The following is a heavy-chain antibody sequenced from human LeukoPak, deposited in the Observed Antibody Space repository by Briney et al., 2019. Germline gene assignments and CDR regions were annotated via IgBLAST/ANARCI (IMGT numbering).Heavy chain of an antibody. Sequence: SETLSLTCTVSGGSISSYYWSWIRQPPGKGLEWIGYIYYSGSTNYNPSLKSRVTISVDTSKNQSSLKLSSVTAADTAVYYCASTTSRYGNYGMDLWGQGTTVTVSS. D-gene: IGHD1-1*01. CDR2: IYYSGST. J-gene: IGHJ6*02. V-gene: IGHV4-59*08. CDR1: GGSISSYY. CDR3: ASTTSRYGNYGMDL.